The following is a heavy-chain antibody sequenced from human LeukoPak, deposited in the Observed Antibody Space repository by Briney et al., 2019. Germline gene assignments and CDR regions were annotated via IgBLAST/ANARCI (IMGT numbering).Heavy chain of an antibody. CDR1: GFTSSSNA. CDR3: VKRGLYLAATT. D-gene: IGHD5-12*01. V-gene: IGHV3-23*01. Sequence: GASLRLSCAASGFTSSSNAMGWVRQAPGKGLEWVSAISPGGSPYYADSVKGRCTISRDNSKNTLYPQMNALRAEATALYYCVKRGLYLAATTWGQGNLVTVSS. J-gene: IGHJ5*02. CDR2: ISPGGSP.